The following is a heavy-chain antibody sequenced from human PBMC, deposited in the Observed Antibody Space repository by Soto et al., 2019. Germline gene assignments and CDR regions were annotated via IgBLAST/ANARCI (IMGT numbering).Heavy chain of an antibody. V-gene: IGHV4-4*02. CDR2: IYHSGTT. CDR1: ADSISSSTW. Sequence: SETLSLTCDVSADSISSSTWWSWVRQPPGKGLEWIGEIYHSGTTNYNPSLTRRDAMSVDKSTKQFSLKLTSVTAADTAVYYCATSSWFSIDAWGQGTMVTVSS. D-gene: IGHD6-13*01. J-gene: IGHJ3*01. CDR3: ATSSWFSIDA.